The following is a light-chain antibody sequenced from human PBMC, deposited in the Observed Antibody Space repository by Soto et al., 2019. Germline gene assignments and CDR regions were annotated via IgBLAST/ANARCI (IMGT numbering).Light chain of an antibody. J-gene: IGLJ1*01. V-gene: IGLV1-44*01. CDR3: AAWDDSLNGQV. CDR1: SFNIGSNA. CDR2: TNN. Sequence: QSVLTQSPAASGTPGQRGTISCSGSSFNIGSNAVNWYQQLPGTAPKLLIYTNNQRPSGVPDRFSGSKSGTSASLAISGLQSEDEADYYCAAWDDSLNGQVFGTGTKVTVL.